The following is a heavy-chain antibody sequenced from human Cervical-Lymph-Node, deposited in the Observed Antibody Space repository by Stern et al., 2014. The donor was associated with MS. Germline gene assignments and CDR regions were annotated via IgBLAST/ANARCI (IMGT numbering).Heavy chain of an antibody. CDR1: GFTFSSYA. J-gene: IGHJ6*02. Sequence: VQLVESGGGVVQPGRSLRLSCAASGFTFSSYAMHWVRQAPGKGLEWVAVISYDGSNKYYADSVKGRFTISRDNSKNTLYLQMNSLRAEDTAVYYCARSLALYSSSWYPLHYYGMDVWGQGTTVTVSS. CDR3: ARSLALYSSSWYPLHYYGMDV. D-gene: IGHD6-13*01. CDR2: ISYDGSNK. V-gene: IGHV3-30*01.